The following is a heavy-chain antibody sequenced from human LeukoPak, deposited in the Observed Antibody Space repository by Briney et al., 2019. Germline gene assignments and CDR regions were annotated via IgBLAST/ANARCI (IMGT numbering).Heavy chain of an antibody. Sequence: TSETLSLTCTVSGYSISSGYYWDWIRQPPGKGLEWIGSIYHSGSTYYNPSLKSRVTISVDTSKNQFSLKLRSVTAADTAVYYCARDPLAGTSPYWGQGTLVTVSS. CDR3: ARDPLAGTSPY. V-gene: IGHV4-38-2*02. CDR1: GYSISSGYY. CDR2: IYHSGST. D-gene: IGHD1-7*01. J-gene: IGHJ4*02.